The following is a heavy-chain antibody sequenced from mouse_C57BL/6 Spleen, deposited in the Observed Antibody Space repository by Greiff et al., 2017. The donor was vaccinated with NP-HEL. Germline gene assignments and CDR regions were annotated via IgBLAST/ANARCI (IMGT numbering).Heavy chain of an antibody. V-gene: IGHV1-18*01. CDR2: INPNNGGT. D-gene: IGHD1-1*01. CDR3: ATRDYGSSTRGFAY. J-gene: IGHJ3*01. CDR1: GYTFTDYN. Sequence: EVKLMESGPELVKPGASVKIPCKASGYTFTDYNMDWVKQSHGKSLEWIGDINPNNGGTIYNQKFKGKATLTVDKSSSTAYMELRSLTSEDTAVYYCATRDYGSSTRGFAYWGQGTLVTVSA.